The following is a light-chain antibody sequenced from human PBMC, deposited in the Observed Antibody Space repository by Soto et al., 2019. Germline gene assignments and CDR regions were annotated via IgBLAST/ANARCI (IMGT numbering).Light chain of an antibody. V-gene: IGLV2-14*01. CDR1: SSDVGGYNY. CDR2: DVS. CDR3: SSYTSSSTRV. Sequence: SALTQPDSVSGSPGQSITISCTGTSSDVGGYNYVSWYQQHPGKAPKLMIYDVSNRPSGVSNRFSGSKSGNTASLTISGLQAEDEADYYCSSYTSSSTRVFGGGTQLTVL. J-gene: IGLJ2*01.